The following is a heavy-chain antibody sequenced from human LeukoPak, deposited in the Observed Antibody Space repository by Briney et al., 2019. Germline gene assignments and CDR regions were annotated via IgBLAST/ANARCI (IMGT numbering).Heavy chain of an antibody. CDR1: GGSISSGSYY. CDR3: ASLPLGGAFAI. J-gene: IGHJ3*02. D-gene: IGHD3-16*01. Sequence: PSETLSLTCTVSGGSISSGSYYWGWVRQPPGKGLEWIGSIYYSGSTYYNPSLKSRVTISVDTSKNQFSLKLSSVTAADTAVYYCASLPLGGAFAIWGQGTMVTVSS. V-gene: IGHV4-39*01. CDR2: IYYSGST.